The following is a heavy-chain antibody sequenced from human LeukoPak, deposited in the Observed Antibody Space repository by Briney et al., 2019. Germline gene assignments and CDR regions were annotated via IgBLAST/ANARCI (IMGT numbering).Heavy chain of an antibody. CDR3: AKDKGHSYGSDKYFLDY. Sequence: GGSLRLSCAASGFTFNSYSMNWVRQAPGKGLEWVSYISSSSSTIYYADSVKGRFTISRDNAKNSLYLQMNSLRAEDTAMYYCAKDKGHSYGSDKYFLDYWGQGTLVTVSS. CDR1: GFTFNSYS. CDR2: ISSSSSTI. J-gene: IGHJ4*02. V-gene: IGHV3-48*01. D-gene: IGHD5-18*01.